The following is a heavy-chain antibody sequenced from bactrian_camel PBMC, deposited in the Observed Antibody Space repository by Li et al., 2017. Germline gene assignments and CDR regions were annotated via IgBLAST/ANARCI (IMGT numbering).Heavy chain of an antibody. CDR1: GFTFSLYD. CDR3: AIHDGYCGGSWFLIGY. Sequence: VQLVESGGGSVQPGGSLRLSCAASGFTFSLYDMNWVRQAPGKEREGVACITWRDGPTWYVDSVKGRFAISKDNAKNTLYLQMNSLKPEDTAMYHCAIHDGYCGGSWFLIGYWDQGTQVTVS. V-gene: IGHV3S40*01. CDR2: ITWRDGPT. D-gene: IGHD6*01. J-gene: IGHJ6*01.